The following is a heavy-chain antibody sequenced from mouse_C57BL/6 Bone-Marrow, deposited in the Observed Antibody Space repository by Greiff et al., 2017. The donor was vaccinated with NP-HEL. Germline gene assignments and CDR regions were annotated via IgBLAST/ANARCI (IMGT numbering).Heavy chain of an antibody. J-gene: IGHJ4*01. Sequence: EVQVVESGGGLVQPGGSLKLSCAASGFTFSDYYMYWVRQTPEKRLEWVAYISNGGGSTYYPDTVKGRFTISRDNAKNTRYLQMGRLKSEDTAMYYCARERYAMDYWGQGTSVTVSS. CDR3: ARERYAMDY. CDR2: ISNGGGST. V-gene: IGHV5-12*01. CDR1: GFTFSDYY.